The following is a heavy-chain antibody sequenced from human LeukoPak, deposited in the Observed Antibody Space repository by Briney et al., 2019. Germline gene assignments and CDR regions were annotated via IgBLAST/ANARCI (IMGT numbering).Heavy chain of an antibody. CDR3: AKAGSASWYDY. J-gene: IGHJ4*02. Sequence: GGSLRLSCAASGFTFSSYTMGWVRQAPGKGLEWVSDINNGGGRTYYADSVKGRFTISRDNSKNTIYLQMNSLRVEDTAVYYCAKAGSASWYDYWGQGTLVTVSS. CDR1: GFTFSSYT. D-gene: IGHD6-13*01. V-gene: IGHV3-23*01. CDR2: INNGGGRT.